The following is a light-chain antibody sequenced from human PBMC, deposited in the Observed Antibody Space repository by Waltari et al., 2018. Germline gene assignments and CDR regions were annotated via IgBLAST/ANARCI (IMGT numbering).Light chain of an antibody. J-gene: IGLJ1*01. Sequence: QSALTQPASVSGSPGQSITISCPGTSSDVGGYNYFSWYQQHPGKAPKLMIYEVSNRPSGVSNRFSGSKSGNTASLTISGLQAEDEADYYCSSYTSSSTLGVFGTGTKVTVL. CDR2: EVS. CDR1: SSDVGGYNY. V-gene: IGLV2-14*01. CDR3: SSYTSSSTLGV.